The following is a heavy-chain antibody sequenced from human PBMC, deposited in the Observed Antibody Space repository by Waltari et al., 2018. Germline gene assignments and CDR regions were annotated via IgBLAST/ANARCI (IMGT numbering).Heavy chain of an antibody. V-gene: IGHV4-34*01. CDR2: INHSGST. CDR3: ARALGYCTGGVCYRADAFDI. D-gene: IGHD2-8*02. Sequence: QVQLQQWGAGLLKPSETLSLTCAVYGGSFSGYYWSWIRQPQGKGLGWTGEINHSGSTNYHPSLKSRVTISVDTSKNQFSLKLSSVTAADTAVYYCARALGYCTGGVCYRADAFDIWGQGTMVTVSS. CDR1: GGSFSGYY. J-gene: IGHJ3*02.